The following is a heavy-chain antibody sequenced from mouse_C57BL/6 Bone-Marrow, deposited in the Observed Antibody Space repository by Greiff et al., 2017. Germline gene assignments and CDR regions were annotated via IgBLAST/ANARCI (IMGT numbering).Heavy chain of an antibody. D-gene: IGHD1-1*01. CDR1: GFNIKDDY. V-gene: IGHV14-4*01. J-gene: IGHJ2*01. Sequence: EVQLQQSGAELVRPGASVKLSCTASGFNIKDDYMHWVKQRPEQGLEWIGWIDPENGDTEYASKFQGKATITADTSSNTAYLQISSLTSEDTAVDYSTTYYYGRGLFDYWGQGTTLTVSS. CDR3: TTYYYGRGLFDY. CDR2: IDPENGDT.